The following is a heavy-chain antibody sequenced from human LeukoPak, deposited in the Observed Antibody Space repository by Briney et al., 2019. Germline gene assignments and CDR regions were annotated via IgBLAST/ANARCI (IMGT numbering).Heavy chain of an antibody. CDR3: ARENASVDYWVGWFDP. Sequence: GGSLRLSCAASGFTFSSYSMNWVRQAPGKGLEWVSSISSSSSYIYYADSVKGRFTISRDNAKNSLYLQMNSLRAEDTAVYYCARENASVDYWVGWFDPWGQGTLVTVSS. CDR2: ISSSSSYI. V-gene: IGHV3-21*01. J-gene: IGHJ5*02. D-gene: IGHD4/OR15-4a*01. CDR1: GFTFSSYS.